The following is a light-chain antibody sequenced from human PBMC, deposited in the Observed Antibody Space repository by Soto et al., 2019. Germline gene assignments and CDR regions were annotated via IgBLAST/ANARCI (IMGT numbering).Light chain of an antibody. J-gene: IGKJ2*01. CDR3: QLYGTSPPYT. CDR1: QSVSSNY. CDR2: AAS. V-gene: IGKV3-20*01. Sequence: EIVLTQSPGTLSLSPGERATLSCRSSQSVSSNYLAWYQQKPGQAPRLLIYAASSRASGIPDRFSGSGSGTDFTLTITSLEPEDFAVYYCQLYGTSPPYTFGQGTKLEIK.